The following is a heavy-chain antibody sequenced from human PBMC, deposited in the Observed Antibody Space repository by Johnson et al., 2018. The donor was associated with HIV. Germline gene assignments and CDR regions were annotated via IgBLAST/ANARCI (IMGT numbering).Heavy chain of an antibody. D-gene: IGHD3-9*01. Sequence: MLLVESGGGLVQPGGSLRLSCAASGFTFSDYYMSWIRQAPGKGLEWVANIKQDGSEKYYVDSVKRRFTISRDNAKNSLYLQMNSLSAEDTAVYYCAREEGNYILTRGDAFDIWGQGTMVTVSS. CDR1: GFTFSDYY. CDR3: AREEGNYILTRGDAFDI. V-gene: IGHV3-7*01. CDR2: IKQDGSEK. J-gene: IGHJ3*02.